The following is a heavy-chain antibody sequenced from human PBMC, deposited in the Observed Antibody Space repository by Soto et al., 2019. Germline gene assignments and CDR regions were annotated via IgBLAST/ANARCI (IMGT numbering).Heavy chain of an antibody. CDR3: AATYYYDSSGFFDY. D-gene: IGHD3-22*01. CDR1: GGTFSSYA. CDR2: IIPIFGTA. V-gene: IGHV1-69*13. Sequence: GASVKVSFKASGGTFSSYAISWVRQAPGQGLEWMGGIIPIFGTANYAQKFQGRVTITADESTSTAYMELSSLRSEDTAVYYCAATYYYDSSGFFDYWGQGTLVTVSS. J-gene: IGHJ4*02.